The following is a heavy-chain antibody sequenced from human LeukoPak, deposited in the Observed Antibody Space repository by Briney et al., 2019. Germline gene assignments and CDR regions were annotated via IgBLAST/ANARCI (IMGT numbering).Heavy chain of an antibody. CDR2: ISSSSSYI. Sequence: PGGSLRLSCAASGFTFSSYSMNWVRQAPGKGLEWVSSISSSSSYIYYADSVKGRFTISRDNAKNSLYLQMNSLRAEDTAVYYCARDNAAAPLFDSWGQGTLVTVSS. D-gene: IGHD6-13*01. J-gene: IGHJ4*02. CDR3: ARDNAAAPLFDS. V-gene: IGHV3-21*01. CDR1: GFTFSSYS.